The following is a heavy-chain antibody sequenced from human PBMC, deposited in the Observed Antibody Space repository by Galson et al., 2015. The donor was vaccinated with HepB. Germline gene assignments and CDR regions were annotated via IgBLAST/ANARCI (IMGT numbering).Heavy chain of an antibody. CDR1: GFTFSNVW. D-gene: IGHD4-17*01. CDR2: IKSRTDGETI. Sequence: LRLSCAASGFTFSNVWMSWVRQAPGKGLEWVGRIKSRTDGETIDYGAPVKGRFTISRDDSKNTLYLQMNTLKTEDTAVYYCTSAYGDYNSFPSGEFDYRGQGTLVTVSS. J-gene: IGHJ4*02. V-gene: IGHV3-15*01. CDR3: TSAYGDYNSFPSGEFDY.